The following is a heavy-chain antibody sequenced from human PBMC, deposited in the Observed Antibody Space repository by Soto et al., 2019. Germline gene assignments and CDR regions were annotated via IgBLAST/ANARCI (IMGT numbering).Heavy chain of an antibody. CDR3: AKSITETTPDYGYSYSLPFDY. D-gene: IGHD5-18*01. J-gene: IGHJ4*02. CDR2: ISYDGSNK. Sequence: TGGSLRLSCAASGFTFSRYGMHWARQAPGKELEWVAVISYDGSNKYYADSVKGRFTVSRDNSKNTVFLQMTSLRPEDTALYYCAKSITETTPDYGYSYSLPFDYWGQGTLVTVSS. CDR1: GFTFSRYG. V-gene: IGHV3-30*18.